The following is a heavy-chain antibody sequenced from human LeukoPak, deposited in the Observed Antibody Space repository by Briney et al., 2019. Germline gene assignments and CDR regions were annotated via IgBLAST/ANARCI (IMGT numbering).Heavy chain of an antibody. CDR1: GYTLTELS. V-gene: IGHV1-18*01. CDR3: ARERTVTPFFDY. CDR2: ISAYNGNT. D-gene: IGHD4-17*01. J-gene: IGHJ4*02. Sequence: ASVKVSCKVSGYTLTELSMHWVRQAPGQGLEWMGWISAYNGNTNYAQKLQGRVTMTTDTSTSTAYMELRSLRSDDTAVYYCARERTVTPFFDYWGQGTLVTVSS.